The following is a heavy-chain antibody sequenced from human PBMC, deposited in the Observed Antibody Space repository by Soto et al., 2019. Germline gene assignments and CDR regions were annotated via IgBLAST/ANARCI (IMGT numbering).Heavy chain of an antibody. CDR3: ARHLGSGYDFYYFDY. D-gene: IGHD5-12*01. J-gene: IGHJ4*02. CDR1: GGSISSSSYY. Sequence: SETLSLTCTVSGGSISSSSYYWGWIRQPPGKGLEWIGSIYYSGSTYYNPSLKSRVTISVDTSKNQFSLKLSSVTAADTAVYYCARHLGSGYDFYYFDYWGQGTLVTVSS. V-gene: IGHV4-39*01. CDR2: IYYSGST.